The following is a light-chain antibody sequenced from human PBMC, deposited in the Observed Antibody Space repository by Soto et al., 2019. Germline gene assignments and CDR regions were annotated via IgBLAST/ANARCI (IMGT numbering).Light chain of an antibody. CDR2: GNS. CDR3: QSYDSSLSGYV. Sequence: QALVTQPPSVSGAPGQRVTISCTGSSSNIGAGYDVHWYQQLPGTAPKLLIYGNSNRPSGVPDRFSGSKSGTSASLAITGLQAEDEADYYCQSYDSSLSGYVFGGGTQLTVL. V-gene: IGLV1-40*01. J-gene: IGLJ7*01. CDR1: SSNIGAGYD.